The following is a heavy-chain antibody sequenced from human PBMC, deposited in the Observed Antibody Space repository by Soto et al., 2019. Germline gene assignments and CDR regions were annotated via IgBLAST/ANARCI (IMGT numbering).Heavy chain of an antibody. J-gene: IGHJ4*02. CDR2: IIPIFGTA. V-gene: IGHV1-69*13. Sequence: EASVKVSCKASGGTFSSYAISWVRQAPGQGLEWMGGIIPIFGTANYAQKFQGGVTITADESTSTAYMELSSLRSEDTAVYYCAREGNWNRWVFDYWGQGTLVTVSS. CDR3: AREGNWNRWVFDY. CDR1: GGTFSSYA. D-gene: IGHD1-20*01.